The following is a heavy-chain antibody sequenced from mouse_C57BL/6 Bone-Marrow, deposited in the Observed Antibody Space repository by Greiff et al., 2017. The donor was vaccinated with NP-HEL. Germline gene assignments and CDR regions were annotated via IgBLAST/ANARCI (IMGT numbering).Heavy chain of an antibody. CDR1: GYPFTSYW. D-gene: IGHD2-2*01. Sequence: VQLQQSGAELVKPGASVKLSCKASGYPFTSYWMHWVTPRPGQGLAWIGMIPPNSCRPPSNEKFQRKAPLTVDKSSSTAYMQLSSLTSEDSAVYYCARGLLWLRRRDYYAMDYWGQGTSVTVSS. CDR3: ARGLLWLRRRDYYAMDY. V-gene: IGHV1-64*01. J-gene: IGHJ4*01. CDR2: IPPNSCRP.